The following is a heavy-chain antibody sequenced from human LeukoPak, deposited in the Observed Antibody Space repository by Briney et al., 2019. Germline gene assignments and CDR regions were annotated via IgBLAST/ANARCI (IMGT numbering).Heavy chain of an antibody. J-gene: IGHJ4*02. Sequence: PSETLSLTCAVSGYSISSGYYWGWIRQPPGRGLEWIGTIYHGGSTYYNPSLTSRVTISVDTSKNQLSLKLPSVTAADTAVYYCARYSRNGVDEIGFWGQGTLVTVSS. V-gene: IGHV4-38-2*01. D-gene: IGHD5-12*01. CDR3: ARYSRNGVDEIGF. CDR1: GYSISSGYY. CDR2: IYHGGST.